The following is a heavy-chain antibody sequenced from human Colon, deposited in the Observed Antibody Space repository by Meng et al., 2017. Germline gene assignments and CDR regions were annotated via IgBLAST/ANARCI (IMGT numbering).Heavy chain of an antibody. Sequence: GESLKISCAASGFTFSDYWMTWVRQAPGKGLELVANIKQNGGEMNYVDSVKGRFTISRDNAKNSLYLQMNSLRVEDTAVYYCAKARSSSWALNYFDYWGQGKLVNGAS. CDR1: GFTFSDYW. CDR2: IKQNGGEM. V-gene: IGHV3-7*03. J-gene: IGHJ4*02. CDR3: AKARSSSWALNYFDY. D-gene: IGHD6-13*01.